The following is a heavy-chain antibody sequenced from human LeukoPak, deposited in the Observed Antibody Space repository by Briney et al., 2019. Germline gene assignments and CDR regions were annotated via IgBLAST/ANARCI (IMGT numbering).Heavy chain of an antibody. CDR3: AKVAGYQPYYGMDV. Sequence: PGGSLRLSCAASGFSFSSYAMSWVRQVPGKGLEWVSAISGSGGTTYYADSVKGRFTISRDNSKNTLYLQMNSLRAEDTAEYYCAKVAGYQPYYGMDVWGQETTVTVS. J-gene: IGHJ6*02. CDR2: ISGSGGTT. D-gene: IGHD2-2*01. CDR1: GFSFSSYA. V-gene: IGHV3-23*01.